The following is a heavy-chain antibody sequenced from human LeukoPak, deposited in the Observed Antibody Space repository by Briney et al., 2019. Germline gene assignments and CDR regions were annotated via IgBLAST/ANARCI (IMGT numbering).Heavy chain of an antibody. J-gene: IGHJ4*02. CDR2: INPNSGDT. Sequence: VASVKVSCKASGYTFTDYYMHWVRQAPGQGLEWMGWINPNSGDTNSAQKFQGRVTMTRDTSISTVYMELSRLRSDDTAIYYCARVTGKNWGTYWGQGTLVTVSS. V-gene: IGHV1-2*02. CDR3: ARVTGKNWGTY. D-gene: IGHD7-27*01. CDR1: GYTFTDYY.